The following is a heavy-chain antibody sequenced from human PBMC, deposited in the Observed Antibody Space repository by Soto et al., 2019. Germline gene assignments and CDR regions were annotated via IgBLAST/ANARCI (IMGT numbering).Heavy chain of an antibody. V-gene: IGHV3-74*01. CDR2: IKTDGSTT. CDR1: GFTFSNHW. J-gene: IGHJ4*02. D-gene: IGHD1-1*01. Sequence: EVQLVESGGGLVQPGESLRLSCEASGFTFSNHWMHWVRQAPGKGPVWVARIKTDGSTTNYSDYVKGRFTVSRDNAKNKQFLQMNSMRVEATAVDDCARNWNGVDYWGQGTLVTVSS. CDR3: ARNWNGVDY.